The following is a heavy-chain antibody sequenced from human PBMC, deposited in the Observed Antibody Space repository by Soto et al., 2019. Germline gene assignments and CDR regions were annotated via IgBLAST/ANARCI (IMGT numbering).Heavy chain of an antibody. CDR3: ARVKRGIWGGWENWFDP. CDR1: GYTFTSYG. V-gene: IGHV1-18*04. J-gene: IGHJ5*02. D-gene: IGHD5-12*01. CDR2: ISAYNGNT. Sequence: QVQLVQSGAEVKEPGASVKVSCKASGYTFTSYGISWVRQAPGQGLEWMGWISAYNGNTNYAQKLQGRVTMTTDTSTSTAYMELRSLRSDDTAVYYCARVKRGIWGGWENWFDPWGQGTLVTVSS.